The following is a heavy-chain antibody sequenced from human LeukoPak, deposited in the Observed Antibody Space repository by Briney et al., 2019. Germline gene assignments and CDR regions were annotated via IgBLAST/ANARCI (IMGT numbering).Heavy chain of an antibody. Sequence: PSETLSLTCTVSGGSISSSSYYWGWIRQPPGKGLEWIGSIYYSGSTYYNPSLKSRVTISVDTSKNQFSLKLSSVTAADTAVYYCASFLWFGELRDYWGQGTLITVSS. CDR2: IYYSGST. J-gene: IGHJ4*02. CDR1: GGSISSSSYY. D-gene: IGHD3-10*01. V-gene: IGHV4-39*07. CDR3: ASFLWFGELRDY.